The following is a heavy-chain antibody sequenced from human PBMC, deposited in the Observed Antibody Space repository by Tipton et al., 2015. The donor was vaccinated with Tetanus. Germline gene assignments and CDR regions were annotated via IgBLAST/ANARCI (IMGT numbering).Heavy chain of an antibody. CDR2: IGRTSRDK. CDR3: ARDQIVEQATRDHDYGVDV. D-gene: IGHD3-22*01. V-gene: IGHV3-21*01. Sequence: GSLRLSCAASESTFSWWTMNWVRQAPGKGLEWISSIGRTSRDKYYADSVKGRFTISRDNAKNSLYLLMDSLRAEDTAVYYCARDQIVEQATRDHDYGVDVWGQGTTVTVSS. CDR1: ESTFSWWT. J-gene: IGHJ6*02.